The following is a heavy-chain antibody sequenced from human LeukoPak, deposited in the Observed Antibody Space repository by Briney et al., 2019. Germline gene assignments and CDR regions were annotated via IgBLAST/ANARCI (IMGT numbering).Heavy chain of an antibody. CDR2: ISAYNGNT. CDR1: GYTFTSYG. Sequence: GASVKVSCKASGYTFTSYGISWVRQAPGQGLEWMGWISAYNGNTNYAQKLQGRVTMTTDTSTSTAYMELRSLRSDDTAVYYCAKGIYSTISCSVCYYHYMDVWGKGTTVTVSS. D-gene: IGHD2/OR15-2a*01. V-gene: IGHV1-18*01. CDR3: AKGIYSTISCSVCYYHYMDV. J-gene: IGHJ6*03.